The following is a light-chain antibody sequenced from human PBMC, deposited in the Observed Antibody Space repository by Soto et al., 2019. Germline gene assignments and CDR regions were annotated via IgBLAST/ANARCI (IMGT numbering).Light chain of an antibody. Sequence: SYELTQPPSVSVAPGQTAKITCGGDKIGRKIVHWYKQRPGQAPVAVVCDATDRPAGIPDRISASRSGDTATLTISRVDAGDEADYSCQVWASTAEFFVFGSGTKVTVL. CDR3: QVWASTAEFFV. CDR1: KIGRKI. CDR2: DAT. J-gene: IGLJ1*01. V-gene: IGLV3-21*02.